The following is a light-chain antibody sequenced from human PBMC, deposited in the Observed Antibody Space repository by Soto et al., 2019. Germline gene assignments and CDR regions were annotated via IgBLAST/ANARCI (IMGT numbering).Light chain of an antibody. V-gene: IGKV4-1*01. J-gene: IGKJ4*01. Sequence: DIVMTPSPDSLSVSLGERATINCKPIQSILYRSNGKEYLAWYQQKPGHPPKLLIYWASTRESGVPDRFSGSGSGTDFPLTISSLQAEDVAVYYCQKFFSTPLTFGGGTRVEI. CDR3: QKFFSTPLT. CDR1: QSILYRSNGKEY. CDR2: WAS.